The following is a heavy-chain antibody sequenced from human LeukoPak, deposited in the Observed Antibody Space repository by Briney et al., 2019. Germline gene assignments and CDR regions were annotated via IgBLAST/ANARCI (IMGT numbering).Heavy chain of an antibody. Sequence: WASVKVSCKASGYTFTTYDINWVRQAPGQGLEWMGWISAYNGNTNYAQKLQGRVIMTTDTSTSTAYMELRSLRSDDTAVYYCARDLVTRSYWYFDLWGRGTLVTVSS. V-gene: IGHV1-18*01. CDR2: ISAYNGNT. J-gene: IGHJ2*01. CDR3: ARDLVTRSYWYFDL. CDR1: GYTFTTYD. D-gene: IGHD3-10*01.